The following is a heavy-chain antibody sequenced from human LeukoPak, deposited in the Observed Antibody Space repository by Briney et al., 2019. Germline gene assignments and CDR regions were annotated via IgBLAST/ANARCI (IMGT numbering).Heavy chain of an antibody. V-gene: IGHV4-61*02. J-gene: IGHJ5*02. Sequence: SETLSLTCTVSGGSISSGDYYWSWIRQPAGKGLEWIGRIYTSGSTNYNPSLKSRVTMSVDTSKNQFSLKLSSVTAADTAVYYCARDFGEYDFWSGYSSLNWFDPWGQGTLVTVSS. CDR1: GGSISSGDYY. CDR2: IYTSGST. CDR3: ARDFGEYDFWSGYSSLNWFDP. D-gene: IGHD3-3*01.